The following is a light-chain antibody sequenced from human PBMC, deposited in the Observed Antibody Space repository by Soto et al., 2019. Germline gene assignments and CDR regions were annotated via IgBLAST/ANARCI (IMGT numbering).Light chain of an antibody. V-gene: IGLV2-14*01. Sequence: QSALTQPASVSGSPGQSITISCTGTSSDVGSYNYVSWYQQHPGKAPKVIIYDVSNRPSGVSNRFTGSKSGNTASLSISGLQAEDEADYYCSSYTGSSPWVFGGGTKLTVL. CDR1: SSDVGSYNY. CDR2: DVS. CDR3: SSYTGSSPWV. J-gene: IGLJ3*02.